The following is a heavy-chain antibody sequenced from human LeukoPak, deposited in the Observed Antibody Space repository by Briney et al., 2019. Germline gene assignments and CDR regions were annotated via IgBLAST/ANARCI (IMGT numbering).Heavy chain of an antibody. Sequence: GGSLRLSCAASGFTFSSYRMSWVRQAPGKGLEWVSSISSSSSYIYYADSVKGRFTISRDNAKNSLYLQMNSLRAEDTAVYYCARDPQYCSSTSCSRWVYWGQGTLVTVSS. CDR3: ARDPQYCSSTSCSRWVY. V-gene: IGHV3-21*01. CDR2: ISSSSSYI. D-gene: IGHD2-2*01. CDR1: GFTFSSYR. J-gene: IGHJ4*02.